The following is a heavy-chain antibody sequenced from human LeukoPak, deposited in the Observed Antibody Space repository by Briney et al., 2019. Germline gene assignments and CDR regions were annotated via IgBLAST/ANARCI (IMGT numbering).Heavy chain of an antibody. D-gene: IGHD3-22*01. V-gene: IGHV4-59*08. CDR1: GGSISSFY. CDR3: VSLYYSHSSGPRFD. CDR2: IYYSGST. Sequence: SETLSLTCTVSGGSISSFYWSWIRQPPGKGLEWIGYIYYSGSTNYNPSLKSRVTISVGTSKTQFSLKLTSVTAADTAMYYCVSLYYSHSSGPRFDWGQGTLVTVSS. J-gene: IGHJ4*02.